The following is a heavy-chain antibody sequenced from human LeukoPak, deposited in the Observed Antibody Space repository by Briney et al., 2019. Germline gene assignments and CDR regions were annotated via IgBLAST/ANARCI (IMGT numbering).Heavy chain of an antibody. V-gene: IGHV4-34*01. Sequence: PSETLSLTCAVYGGSFSGYYWSWIRQPPGKGLEWIGEINHSGSTNYNPSLKSRVTISVDTSKNQFSLKLSSVTAADTAVYYCARVKGRTRIAAAGNNWFDPWGQGTLVTVSS. CDR3: ARVKGRTRIAAAGNNWFDP. CDR1: GGSFSGYY. D-gene: IGHD6-13*01. J-gene: IGHJ5*02. CDR2: INHSGST.